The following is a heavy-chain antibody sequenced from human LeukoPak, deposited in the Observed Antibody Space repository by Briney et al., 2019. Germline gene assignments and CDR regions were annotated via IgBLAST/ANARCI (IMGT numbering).Heavy chain of an antibody. V-gene: IGHV3-30*02. D-gene: IGHD3-22*01. Sequence: QSGGSLRLSCAASGFSFSKYAMHWVRQAPGKGLEWVSFIRYDGNIKNYADSVKGRFTISRDNAKNTVSLQMNSLRAEDTGVYYCARAPSEIGGYYPEYFRHWGQGTLVTVSS. J-gene: IGHJ1*01. CDR3: ARAPSEIGGYYPEYFRH. CDR2: IRYDGNIK. CDR1: GFSFSKYA.